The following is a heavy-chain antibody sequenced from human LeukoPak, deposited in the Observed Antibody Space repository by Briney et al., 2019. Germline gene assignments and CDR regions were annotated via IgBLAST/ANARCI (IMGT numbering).Heavy chain of an antibody. D-gene: IGHD2-2*01. Sequence: GEPLKISCKGSGYRFTSFWIAWVRQLPGKGLEWMGIIFAADSDTRYSPSFQGQVTISADKSINTAYLQWSSLKASDTAMHYCARSMGTSTSWYSIGPSDYWGQGTLVTVSS. CDR2: IFAADSDT. CDR1: GYRFTSFW. CDR3: ARSMGTSTSWYSIGPSDY. J-gene: IGHJ4*02. V-gene: IGHV5-51*01.